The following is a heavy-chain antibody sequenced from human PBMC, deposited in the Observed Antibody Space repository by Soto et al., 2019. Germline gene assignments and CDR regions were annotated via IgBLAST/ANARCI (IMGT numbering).Heavy chain of an antibody. Sequence: GVSLRPSCAAATMSFNTYGVTWVRQAPGKGLEWVSTVTVTGGSTYYADSVKGRFTISRDRSNYTVSLLLNSLRVEDTAIYYCARQRSPEGWFDPWGQGTLVTVSS. CDR2: VTVTGGST. CDR1: TMSFNTYG. D-gene: IGHD3-10*01. V-gene: IGHV3-23*01. J-gene: IGHJ5*02. CDR3: ARQRSPEGWFDP.